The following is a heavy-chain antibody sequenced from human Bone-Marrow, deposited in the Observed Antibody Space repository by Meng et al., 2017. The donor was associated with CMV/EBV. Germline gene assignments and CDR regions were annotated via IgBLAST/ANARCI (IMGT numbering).Heavy chain of an antibody. V-gene: IGHV4-34*01. J-gene: IGHJ4*02. Sequence: GSLRLSCVVFGGSFSGYYWSWIRQPPGKGLECIGEINHSGSTNYNPSLKSRVTISVDTSKNQFSLKLSSVTAADTAVYYCARGIFSGITIFGLGLYYFDYWGQGKLVTVSS. CDR2: INHSGST. CDR3: ARGIFSGITIFGLGLYYFDY. D-gene: IGHD3-3*01. CDR1: GGSFSGYY.